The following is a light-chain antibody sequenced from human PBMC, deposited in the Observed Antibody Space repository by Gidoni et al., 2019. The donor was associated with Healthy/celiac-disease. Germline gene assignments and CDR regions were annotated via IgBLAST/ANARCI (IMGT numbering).Light chain of an antibody. CDR3: AAWDDSLSGLVV. J-gene: IGLJ2*01. CDR1: SSNIGSNY. V-gene: IGLV1-47*01. CDR2: RNN. Sequence: QSVLTQPPSASGTPGQRVTISCSGSSSNIGSNYVYWYQQLPGTAPNLLIYRNNQRPSGVPDRFSGSKSGTSASLAISGLRSEDEADYYCAAWDDSLSGLVVFGGGTKLTVL.